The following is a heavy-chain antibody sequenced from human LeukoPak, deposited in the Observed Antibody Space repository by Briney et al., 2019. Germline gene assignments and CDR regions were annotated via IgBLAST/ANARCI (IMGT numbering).Heavy chain of an antibody. J-gene: IGHJ3*02. V-gene: IGHV3-43*02. CDR1: GFTFDDYA. D-gene: IGHD3-22*01. CDR3: AKVFYDSSGIDAFDI. CDR2: ISGDGGST. Sequence: GGSLRLSCAASGFTFDDYAMHWVRQAPGKGLEWVSLISGDGGSTYYADSVKGRFTISKDNSKNSLDLQMNSLRTEDTALYYCAKVFYDSSGIDAFDIWGQGTMVTVSS.